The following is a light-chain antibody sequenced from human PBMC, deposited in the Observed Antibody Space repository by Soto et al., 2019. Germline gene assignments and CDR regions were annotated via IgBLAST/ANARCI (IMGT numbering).Light chain of an antibody. Sequence: QSVLTQPPSVSAAPGRTVTISCSGSSSNIGNSFVSWYQQLPGTAPRLLIYDNNERPSGIPDRFSGSKSGTSATLGITGRQTGDEADYYCGAWDGGLSAFVFGTGTKVTVL. CDR3: GAWDGGLSAFV. CDR1: SSNIGNSF. J-gene: IGLJ1*01. CDR2: DNN. V-gene: IGLV1-51*01.